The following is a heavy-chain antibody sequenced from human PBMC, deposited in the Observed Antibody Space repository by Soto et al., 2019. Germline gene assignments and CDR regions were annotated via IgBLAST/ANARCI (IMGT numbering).Heavy chain of an antibody. D-gene: IGHD1-26*01. J-gene: IGHJ4*02. CDR3: ARTMNLYVGSQY. CDR2: IYPGDSDT. CDR1: GYTFTNYW. Sequence: EVQLLQSGAEVKKPGESLKISCKGSGYTFTNYWIAWVRQMPGKGLEWMGIIYPGDSDTRYSPSFQGQVTISADRSISTAYLQWSSLKASDTAMYYCARTMNLYVGSQYWGQGTIVTGSS. V-gene: IGHV5-51*03.